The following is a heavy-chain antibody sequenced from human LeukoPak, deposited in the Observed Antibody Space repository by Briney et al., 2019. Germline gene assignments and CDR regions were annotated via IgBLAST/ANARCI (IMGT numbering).Heavy chain of an antibody. D-gene: IGHD3-10*01. J-gene: IGHJ3*02. CDR3: ATDKVLTGSPAFDI. V-gene: IGHV1-8*01. CDR1: GYTFTSYD. CDR2: MNPSSGNT. Sequence: ASVKVSCKASGYTFTSYDINWVRQATGQGLEWLGWMNPSSGNTGYAQKFQGRVTMTRDTSISTAYMELSSLRSEDTAVYYCATDKVLTGSPAFDIWGQGTMVTVSS.